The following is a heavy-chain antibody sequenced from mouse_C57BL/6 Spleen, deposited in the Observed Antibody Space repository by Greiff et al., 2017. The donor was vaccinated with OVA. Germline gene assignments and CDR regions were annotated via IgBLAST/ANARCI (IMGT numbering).Heavy chain of an antibody. D-gene: IGHD2-4*01. Sequence: VQLKESGGGLVQPKGSLKLSCAASGFTFNTYAMHWVRQAPGKGLEWVARIRSKSSNYATYYADSVKDRFTISRDDSQSMLYLQMNNLKTEDTAMYYCVRDREDYDYDGYAMDYWGQGTSVTVSS. CDR1: GFTFNTYA. CDR2: IRSKSSNYAT. J-gene: IGHJ4*01. V-gene: IGHV10-3*01. CDR3: VRDREDYDYDGYAMDY.